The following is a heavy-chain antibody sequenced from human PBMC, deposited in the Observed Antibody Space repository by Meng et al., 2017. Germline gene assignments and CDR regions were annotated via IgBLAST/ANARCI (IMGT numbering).Heavy chain of an antibody. V-gene: IGHV1-46*01. CDR2: INPSGGST. D-gene: IGHD1-14*01. J-gene: IGHJ4*02. CDR1: GYTFTSYY. Sequence: ASAKVSCKASGYTFTSYYMHWVRQAPGQGLEWMGIINPSGGSTSYAQKFQSRVTMTRDTSTSTVYMELSSLRSEDTAVYYCAIPTGKAPDYWGQATLVTVSS. CDR3: AIPTGKAPDY.